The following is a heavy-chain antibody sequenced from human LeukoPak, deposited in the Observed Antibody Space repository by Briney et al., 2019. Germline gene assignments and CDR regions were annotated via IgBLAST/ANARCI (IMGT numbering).Heavy chain of an antibody. Sequence: SETLSLTCTVYGFSISSGYFWGWIRQPPGKGLEWIASIFHSGRTYYNPSLKSRVTISVDTSKNQFSLTLSSVTAADTAVYYCASVGSGSYIIAKWGQGTLVTVSS. V-gene: IGHV4-38-2*02. CDR1: GFSISSGYF. D-gene: IGHD3-10*01. CDR2: IFHSGRT. J-gene: IGHJ4*02. CDR3: ASVGSGSYIIAK.